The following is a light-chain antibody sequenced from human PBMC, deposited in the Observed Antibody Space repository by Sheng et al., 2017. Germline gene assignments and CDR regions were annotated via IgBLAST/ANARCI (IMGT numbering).Light chain of an antibody. CDR3: QKYNSAPHT. CDR1: QSISSW. J-gene: IGKJ4*01. Sequence: DIQMTQSPSTLSASVGDRVTITCRASQSISSWLAWYQQKPGKAPKLLIYKTSSLESGVPSRFSGSGSGAEFTLTISSLQPDDFATFYCQKYNSAPHTFGGGTKVEIK. CDR2: KTS. V-gene: IGKV1-5*03.